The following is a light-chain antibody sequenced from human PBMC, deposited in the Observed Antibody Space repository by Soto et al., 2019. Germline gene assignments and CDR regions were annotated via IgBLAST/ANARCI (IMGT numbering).Light chain of an antibody. CDR3: QQSYSSSPIT. V-gene: IGKV1-39*01. CDR2: ASS. CDR1: ETISTF. Sequence: DIQLTQSPSSLSASVGDRVTMTCRASETISTFLNWYQHKPGKAPKLLISASSRLQSGVPSRFSGSGSGTDFTLTIDSLRPEVFASYYCQQSYSSSPITFGPGTRLEIK. J-gene: IGKJ5*01.